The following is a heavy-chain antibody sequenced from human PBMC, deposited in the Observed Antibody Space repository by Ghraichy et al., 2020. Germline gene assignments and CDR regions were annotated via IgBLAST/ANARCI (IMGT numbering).Heavy chain of an antibody. J-gene: IGHJ4*02. V-gene: IGHV3-21*01. CDR1: GFTFSSYS. Sequence: GGSLRLSCAASGFTFSSYSMNWVRQAPGKGLEWVSSISSSSSYIYYADSVKGRLTISRDNSKNSLYLQMNSLRAEDTAVYYCARDENYYDSSAQFDYWGQGTLVTVSS. CDR2: ISSSSSYI. CDR3: ARDENYYDSSAQFDY. D-gene: IGHD3-22*01.